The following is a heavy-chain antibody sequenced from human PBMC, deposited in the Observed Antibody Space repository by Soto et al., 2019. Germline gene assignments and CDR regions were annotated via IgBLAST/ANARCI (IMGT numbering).Heavy chain of an antibody. CDR1: GGSISSYY. CDR3: ARAVPWGTADY. D-gene: IGHD3-16*01. J-gene: IGHJ4*02. Sequence: ASETLSLTCTGSGGSISSYYWSWLRQPPGKGLEWIGYIYYSGGTNYNPSLKSRVTISVDTSKNQFSLKLSSVTAADTAVYYCARAVPWGTADYWGQGTLVTVSS. CDR2: IYYSGGT. V-gene: IGHV4-59*01.